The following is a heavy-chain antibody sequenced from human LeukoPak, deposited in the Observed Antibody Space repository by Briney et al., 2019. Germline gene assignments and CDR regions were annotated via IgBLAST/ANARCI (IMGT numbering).Heavy chain of an antibody. CDR2: ISWNSGSI. CDR3: AKGSYGSGSYPDY. V-gene: IGHV3-9*03. Sequence: GGSLRLSCAAFGFTFDDYAMHWVRQAPGKGLEWVSGISWNSGSIGYADSVKGRFTISRDNAKNSLYPQMNSLRAEDMALYYCAKGSYGSGSYPDYWGQGTLVTVSS. J-gene: IGHJ4*02. D-gene: IGHD3-10*01. CDR1: GFTFDDYA.